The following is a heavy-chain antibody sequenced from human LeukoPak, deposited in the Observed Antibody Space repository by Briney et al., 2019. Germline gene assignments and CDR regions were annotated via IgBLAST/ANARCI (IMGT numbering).Heavy chain of an antibody. Sequence: TLSLTCTVSGGSISSGDYYWSWIRQPPGKGLECIGYIYYSESTYYNPSLKNRVTISVDTSKNQFSLKLSSVTAADTAVYYCVRLPGATRYNWFDPWGQGTLVTVSS. CDR3: VRLPGATRYNWFDP. V-gene: IGHV4-30-4*01. CDR2: IYYSEST. D-gene: IGHD1-26*01. J-gene: IGHJ5*02. CDR1: GGSISSGDYY.